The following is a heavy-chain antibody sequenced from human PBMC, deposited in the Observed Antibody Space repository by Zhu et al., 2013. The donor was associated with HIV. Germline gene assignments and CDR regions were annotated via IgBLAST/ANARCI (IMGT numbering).Heavy chain of an antibody. CDR2: INPNSGGT. D-gene: IGHD1-7*01. CDR1: GYTFTGYY. V-gene: IGHV1-2*02. J-gene: IGHJ4*02. Sequence: QVQLVQSGAEVKKPGASVKVSCKASGYTFTGYYMHWVRQAPGQGLEWMGWINPNSGGTNYAQKFQGRVTMTRDTSISTAYMELSRLRSDDTAVYYCARDPPITGTTGAWSSPNENFDYWGQGTLVTVSS. CDR3: ARDPPITGTTGAWSSPNENFDY.